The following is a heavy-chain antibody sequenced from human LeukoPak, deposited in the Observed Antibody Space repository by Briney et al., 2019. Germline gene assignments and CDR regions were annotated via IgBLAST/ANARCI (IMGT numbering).Heavy chain of an antibody. J-gene: IGHJ5*02. V-gene: IGHV4-4*09. D-gene: IGHD3-3*01. CDR2: IYPSGST. CDR1: GGSISSYY. CDR3: ARGDFWSGHTWFDP. Sequence: PSETLSLTCTVSGGSISSYYWSWIRQPPGKGLEWIGHIYPSGSTYYNSSLKSRVTMSVDRSKNQFSLKLNSVTAADTAVYYCARGDFWSGHTWFDPWGQGTLVTVSS.